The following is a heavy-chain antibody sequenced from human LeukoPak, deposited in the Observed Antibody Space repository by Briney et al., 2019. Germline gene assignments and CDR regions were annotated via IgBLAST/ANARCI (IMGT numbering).Heavy chain of an antibody. D-gene: IGHD3-22*01. V-gene: IGHV4-34*01. CDR1: GGSFSGYY. CDR2: INHSGST. J-gene: IGHJ4*02. Sequence: PSETLSLTCAVYGGSFSGYYSGWIRQPPGKGLEWIGEINHSGSTNYNPSLKSRVTISVDTSKNQFSLKLSSVTAADTAVYYCARGLGSSSGYSLDYWGQGTLVTVSS. CDR3: ARGLGSSSGYSLDY.